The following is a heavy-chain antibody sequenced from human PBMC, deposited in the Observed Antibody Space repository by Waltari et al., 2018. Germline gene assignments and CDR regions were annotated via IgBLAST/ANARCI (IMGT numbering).Heavy chain of an antibody. CDR1: GGSINSSRYY. CDR2: IYYKGSP. V-gene: IGHV4-39*01. J-gene: IGHJ4*02. Sequence: QLQLQESGPGLVKPSETLSLTCTVSGGSINSSRYYWDWVRQPPGQGLEGIATIYYKGSPYYNPSLQIRVTISVDTSKNQFSLRRSSVTAADTALYYCARRPLHTGYDYWGQGTLVTVSS. D-gene: IGHD5-12*01. CDR3: ARRPLHTGYDY.